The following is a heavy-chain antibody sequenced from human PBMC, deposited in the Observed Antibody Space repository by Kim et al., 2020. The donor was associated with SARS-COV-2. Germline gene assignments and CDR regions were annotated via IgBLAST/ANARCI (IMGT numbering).Heavy chain of an antibody. CDR1: GGSISSGGYY. D-gene: IGHD3-10*01. CDR2: IYYSGST. CDR3: ASRTSIVSYYGSMTNYGIDV. Sequence: SETLSLTCNVSGGSISSGGYYWSWIRQHPGKGLEWIGYIYYSGSTYYNPSLKSRVTISVDTSKNQFSLKLSSVTAADTAVYYCASRTSIVSYYGSMTNYGIDVLGAGTTLTVSS. V-gene: IGHV4-31*03. J-gene: IGHJ6*04.